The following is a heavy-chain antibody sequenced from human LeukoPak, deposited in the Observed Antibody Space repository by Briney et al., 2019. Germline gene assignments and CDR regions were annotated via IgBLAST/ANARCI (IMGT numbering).Heavy chain of an antibody. J-gene: IGHJ5*02. CDR2: IYYSGST. CDR1: GGSISSSSYY. V-gene: IGHV4-39*01. Sequence: SETLSLTCTVSGGSISSSSYYWGWIRQPPGKGLEWIGSIYYSGSTYYNPSLKSRVTISVDTSKNQFSLKLSSVTAADTAVYYCFPVRGVYGWVEPRGQGALVTVSS. CDR3: FPVRGVYGWVEP. D-gene: IGHD3-10*01.